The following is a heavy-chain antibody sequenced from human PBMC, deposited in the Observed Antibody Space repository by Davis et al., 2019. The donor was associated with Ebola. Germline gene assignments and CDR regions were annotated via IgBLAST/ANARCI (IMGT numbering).Heavy chain of an antibody. CDR1: AFSFSSHW. CDR3: VRDTIEGPTTFDS. J-gene: IGHJ4*02. Sequence: HTSGSLTLSCAASAFSFSSHWMHWVRQVPGKGLVWVSRINVDGTRTTYADSVKGRFTISRDNVKNILYLHMTTLRAEDTAIYYCVRDTIEGPTTFDSWGQGTLVTVSS. CDR2: INVDGTRT. V-gene: IGHV3-74*01. D-gene: IGHD1-26*01.